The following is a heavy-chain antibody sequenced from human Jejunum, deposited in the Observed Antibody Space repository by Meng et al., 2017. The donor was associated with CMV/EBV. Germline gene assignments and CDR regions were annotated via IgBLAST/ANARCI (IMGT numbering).Heavy chain of an antibody. CDR1: SPNGSY. CDR2: INPGGYT. Sequence: SPNGSYWSWSRQSAGKELQWIGQINPGGYTYHDASLKSRVTLSMDTSKNQFSLKLASVTAADTGVYYCAREVLVTMVTARRRYFDYWGQGALVTVSS. V-gene: IGHV4-34*01. J-gene: IGHJ4*02. CDR3: AREVLVTMVTARRRYFDY. D-gene: IGHD4/OR15-4a*01.